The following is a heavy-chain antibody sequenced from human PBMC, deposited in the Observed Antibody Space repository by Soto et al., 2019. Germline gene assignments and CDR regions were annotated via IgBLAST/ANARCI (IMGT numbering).Heavy chain of an antibody. V-gene: IGHV4-31*03. Sequence: SETLSLTCTVSGGSISSWSYYWSWIRQHSGKGLEWIGYIDYSGNAYYNPSLKSRVTISVDTSKNQFSLKVNSVNAADTAVYYCARDHTPRYNWHYLSGFEPWGQGTLVTVSS. J-gene: IGHJ5*02. CDR1: GGSISSWSYY. D-gene: IGHD1-7*01. CDR2: IDYSGNA. CDR3: ARDHTPRYNWHYLSGFEP.